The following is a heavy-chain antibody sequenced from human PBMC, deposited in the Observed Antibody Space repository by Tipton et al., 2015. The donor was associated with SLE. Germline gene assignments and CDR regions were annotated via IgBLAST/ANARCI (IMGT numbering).Heavy chain of an antibody. D-gene: IGHD6-13*01. CDR3: ARDSSSWYWFDP. CDR2: ISNSSSYI. CDR1: GFTFSSYS. V-gene: IGHV3-21*01. J-gene: IGHJ5*02. Sequence: SPRLSCAASGFTFSSYSMNWVRQAPGKGLEWVSSISNSSSYIYYADSVKGRFIISRDNAKNSLYLQMNSLRAEDTAVYYCARDSSSWYWFDPWGQGTLVTVPS.